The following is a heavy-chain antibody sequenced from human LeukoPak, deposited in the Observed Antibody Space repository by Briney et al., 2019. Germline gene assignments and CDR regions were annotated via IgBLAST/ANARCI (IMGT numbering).Heavy chain of an antibody. CDR3: AKDGGSGMGFDP. Sequence: GGSLRLSCAAFGFIVSSNYMSWVRQAPGKGLEWVSVIYTGGSTYYADSVKGRFTISRDNSKNTLYLQMNSLRAEDAAIYYCAKDGGSGMGFDPWGQGTLVTVSS. V-gene: IGHV3-53*01. CDR1: GFIVSSNY. D-gene: IGHD3-10*01. J-gene: IGHJ5*02. CDR2: IYTGGST.